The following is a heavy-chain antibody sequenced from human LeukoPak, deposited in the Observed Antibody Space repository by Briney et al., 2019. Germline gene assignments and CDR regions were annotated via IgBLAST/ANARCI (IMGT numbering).Heavy chain of an antibody. CDR3: ARAVGATNSIRFDP. Sequence: SETLSLTCTVSGGSISTYYWSWIRQPPGKGLEWIGHIYYSGSTNYNPSLKSRVTILVDTSKNQFSLKLRSVTAADTAVYYCARAVGATNSIRFDPWGQGTLVTVSS. D-gene: IGHD1-26*01. V-gene: IGHV4-59*08. CDR1: GGSISTYY. J-gene: IGHJ5*02. CDR2: IYYSGST.